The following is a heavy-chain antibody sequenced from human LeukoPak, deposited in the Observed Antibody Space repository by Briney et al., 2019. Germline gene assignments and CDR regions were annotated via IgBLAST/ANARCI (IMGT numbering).Heavy chain of an antibody. CDR1: GYTFTSYG. V-gene: IGHV1-18*01. Sequence: ASVTVSYKASGYTFTSYGISWVRQAPGPGREWMGWISAYNGNTNYAQKLQGRVTMTTDTSTSTAYMELRSLRSDDTAVYYCARTNYYDSSGYGAFDIWGQGTMVTVSS. D-gene: IGHD3-22*01. CDR3: ARTNYYDSSGYGAFDI. CDR2: ISAYNGNT. J-gene: IGHJ3*02.